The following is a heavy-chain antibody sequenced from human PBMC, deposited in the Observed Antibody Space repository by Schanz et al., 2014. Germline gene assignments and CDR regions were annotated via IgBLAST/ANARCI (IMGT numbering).Heavy chain of an antibody. J-gene: IGHJ3*02. V-gene: IGHV3-23*01. CDR1: GFSFSDYY. CDR3: AKGRFGELSAFDI. CDR2: IGVDGTTT. Sequence: EVQLLESGGGLVQPGGSLRLSCAASGFSFSDYYMSWIRQAPGKGLEWVSVIGVDGTTTYYADSVRGRFTISRDNSKTTVYLQMNSLRAEDTAVYYCAKGRFGELSAFDIWGQGTMVTVSS. D-gene: IGHD3-10*01.